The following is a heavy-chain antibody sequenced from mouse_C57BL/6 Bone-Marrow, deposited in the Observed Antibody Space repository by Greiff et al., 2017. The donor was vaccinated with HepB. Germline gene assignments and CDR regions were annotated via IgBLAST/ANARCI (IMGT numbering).Heavy chain of an antibody. Sequence: EVQLQESGPGLVKPSQSLSLTCSVTGYSITSGYYWNWIRQFPGNKLEWMGYISYDGSNNYNPSLKNRISITRDTSKNQFFLKLNSVTTEDTATYYCARSDSSGGPYWGQGTLVTVSA. CDR2: ISYDGSN. CDR3: ARSDSSGGPY. CDR1: GYSITSGYY. D-gene: IGHD3-2*02. J-gene: IGHJ3*01. V-gene: IGHV3-6*01.